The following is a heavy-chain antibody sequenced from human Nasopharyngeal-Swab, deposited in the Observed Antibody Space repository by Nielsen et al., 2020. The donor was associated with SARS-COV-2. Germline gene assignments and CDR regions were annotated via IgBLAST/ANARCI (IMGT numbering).Heavy chain of an antibody. CDR3: ARAGSSWAIYYFDY. V-gene: IGHV7-4-1*02. Sequence: ASVKVSCKASGYTFTSYAMNWVRQAPGQGLEWMRWINTNTGNPTYAQGFTGRFVFSLDTSVSTAYLQISSLKAEDTAVYYCARAGSSWAIYYFDYWGQGTLVTVSS. D-gene: IGHD6-13*01. J-gene: IGHJ4*02. CDR2: INTNTGNP. CDR1: GYTFTSYA.